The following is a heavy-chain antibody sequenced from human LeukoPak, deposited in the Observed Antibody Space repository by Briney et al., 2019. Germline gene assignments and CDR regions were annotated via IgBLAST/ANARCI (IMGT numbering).Heavy chain of an antibody. V-gene: IGHV4-34*01. Sequence: PSETLSLTCAVYGGSFSGYYWSWIRQPPGKGLEWIGEINHSGSTNYNPSLKSRVTISVDTSKNQFSLKLSSVTAADAAVYYCARAGLNGDADYWGQGTLVTVSS. CDR1: GGSFSGYY. J-gene: IGHJ4*02. CDR2: INHSGST. CDR3: ARAGLNGDADY. D-gene: IGHD4-17*01.